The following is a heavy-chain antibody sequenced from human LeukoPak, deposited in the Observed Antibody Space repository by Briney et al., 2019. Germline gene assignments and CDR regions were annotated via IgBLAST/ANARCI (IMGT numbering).Heavy chain of an antibody. D-gene: IGHD2-2*01. CDR1: GYTFTSNY. CDR2: IIPIFGTA. Sequence: SVKVSCKASGYTFTSNYIHWVRQAPGQGLEWMGGIIPIFGTANYAQKFQGRITITADESTSTAYMELSSLRAEDTAVYYCARETDCSSTSCYYVDMFYYYYYGMDVWGQGTTVTVSS. V-gene: IGHV1-69*13. CDR3: ARETDCSSTSCYYVDMFYYYYYGMDV. J-gene: IGHJ6*02.